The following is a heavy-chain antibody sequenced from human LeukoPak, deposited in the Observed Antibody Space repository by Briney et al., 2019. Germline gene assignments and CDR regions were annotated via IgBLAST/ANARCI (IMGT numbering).Heavy chain of an antibody. CDR2: IYYSGST. J-gene: IGHJ4*02. D-gene: IGHD3-9*01. Sequence: SETLSLTCTVSGGSVSSGSYYWSWIRQPPGKGLEWIGYIYYSGSTNYNPSLKSRVTISVDTSKNQFSLKLSSVTAADTAVYYCARGVDYDVLTGYLSDSQYYFDYWGQGTLVTVSS. V-gene: IGHV4-61*01. CDR3: ARGVDYDVLTGYLSDSQYYFDY. CDR1: GGSVSSGSYY.